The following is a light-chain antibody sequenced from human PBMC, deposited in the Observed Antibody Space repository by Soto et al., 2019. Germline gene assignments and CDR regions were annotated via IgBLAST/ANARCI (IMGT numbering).Light chain of an antibody. V-gene: IGKV3-20*01. Sequence: EVVMTQSPATLSVSPGERATLSFRASQSVTSNYLAWYQQKPGQAPRLLIYGVSSRATGVPDRFSGSGSGTDFTLTISRLEPEDFAVYYCQQYTDWPLTFGQGTKVDI. CDR1: QSVTSNY. J-gene: IGKJ1*01. CDR3: QQYTDWPLT. CDR2: GVS.